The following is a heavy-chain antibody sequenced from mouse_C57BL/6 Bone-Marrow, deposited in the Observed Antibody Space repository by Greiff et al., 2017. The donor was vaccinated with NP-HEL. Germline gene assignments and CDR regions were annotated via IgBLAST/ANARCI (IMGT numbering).Heavy chain of an antibody. CDR2: IWSGGST. V-gene: IGHV2-2*01. D-gene: IGHD1-1*01. CDR3: ARVYYMDAMDY. Sequence: QVQLQQSGPGLVQPSQSLSITCTVSGFSLTSYGVHWVRQSPGKGLEWLGVIWSGGSTDYNAAFISRLSISKDNSKGQVFFKMNSLQADDTAIYYCARVYYMDAMDYWGQGTSVTVSS. J-gene: IGHJ4*01. CDR1: GFSLTSYG.